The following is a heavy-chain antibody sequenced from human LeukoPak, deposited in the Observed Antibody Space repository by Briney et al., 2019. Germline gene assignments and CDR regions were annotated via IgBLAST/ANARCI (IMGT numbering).Heavy chain of an antibody. CDR3: AKYLNLDGYFDY. CDR2: ISGSGGST. Sequence: GGSLRLSCAASGFTFSSYAMSRVRQAPGKGLEWVSAISGSGGSTYYADSVKGRFTISRDNSKNTLYLQMNSLRAEDTAVYYCAKYLNLDGYFDYWGQGTLVTVSS. CDR1: GFTFSSYA. V-gene: IGHV3-23*01. J-gene: IGHJ4*02. D-gene: IGHD1-14*01.